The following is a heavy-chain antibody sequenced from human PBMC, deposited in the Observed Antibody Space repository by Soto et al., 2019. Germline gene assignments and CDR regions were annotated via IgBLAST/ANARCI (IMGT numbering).Heavy chain of an antibody. Sequence: GGSLRLSCAASGFTFDDYAMHWVRQAPGKGLEWVSGISWNSGSIGYADSVKGRFTISRDNAKNSLYLQMNSLRAEDTALYYCEKSRDYYGMDVWGQGTPVTVYS. CDR1: GFTFDDYA. J-gene: IGHJ6*02. V-gene: IGHV3-9*01. CDR3: EKSRDYYGMDV. CDR2: ISWNSGSI.